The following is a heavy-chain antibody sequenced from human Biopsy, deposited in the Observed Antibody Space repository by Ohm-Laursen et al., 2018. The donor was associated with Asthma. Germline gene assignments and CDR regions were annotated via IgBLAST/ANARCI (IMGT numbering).Heavy chain of an antibody. D-gene: IGHD2-2*01. CDR1: GGSFSGYY. V-gene: IGHV4-34*01. CDR2: INHSGST. J-gene: IGHJ5*02. Sequence: GTLPLTCAVYGGSFSGYYWSWIRQPPGKGLEWIGEINHSGSTNYNPSLKSRVTISVDTSKNQFSLKLSSVTAADTAVYYCARAGQCSSTSCYNPGWFDPWGQGTLVTVSS. CDR3: ARAGQCSSTSCYNPGWFDP.